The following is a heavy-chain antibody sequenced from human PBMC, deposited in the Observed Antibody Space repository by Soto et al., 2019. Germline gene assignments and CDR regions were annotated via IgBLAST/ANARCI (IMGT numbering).Heavy chain of an antibody. J-gene: IGHJ6*02. CDR2: ISFDGTKK. D-gene: IGHD4-17*01. Sequence: GSLRLSWAASGLSLNSYAMHWVRQAPGKGLEWVAVISFDGTKKYYSDSVKGRFTISRDNLKNTLYLQMNKLRVEDAALYFCAREEDYGYRYINYGLDVWGQGTTVTVSS. CDR1: GLSLNSYA. V-gene: IGHV3-30-3*01. CDR3: AREEDYGYRYINYGLDV.